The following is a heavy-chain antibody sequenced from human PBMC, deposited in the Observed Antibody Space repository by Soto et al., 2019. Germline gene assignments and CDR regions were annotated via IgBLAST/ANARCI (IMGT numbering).Heavy chain of an antibody. CDR1: GGTFSSYA. J-gene: IGHJ6*02. CDR2: IIPIFGTA. CDR3: ARGKLERGYYYGMDV. V-gene: IGHV1-69*13. Sequence: SVKVSCKASGGTFSSYAISWVRQAPGQGLEWMGGIIPIFGTANYAQKFQGRVTITADESTSTAYMELSSLRSEDTAVYYCARGKLERGYYYGMDVWGQGTTVTVSS. D-gene: IGHD1-1*01.